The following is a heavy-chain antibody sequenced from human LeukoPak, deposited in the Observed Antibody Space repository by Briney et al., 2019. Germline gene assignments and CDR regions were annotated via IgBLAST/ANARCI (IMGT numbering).Heavy chain of an antibody. Sequence: GASVKVSCKASGYTFTSYDMNWVRQATGQGLEWMGWMNPNSGNTDYAQKFQGRVTITRNTSISTAYMELSSLRSEDTAVYYCAIDTGTDAEVWFDPWGQGTLVTVSS. V-gene: IGHV1-8*03. CDR1: GYTFTSYD. CDR3: AIDTGTDAEVWFDP. CDR2: MNPNSGNT. D-gene: IGHD5-18*01. J-gene: IGHJ5*02.